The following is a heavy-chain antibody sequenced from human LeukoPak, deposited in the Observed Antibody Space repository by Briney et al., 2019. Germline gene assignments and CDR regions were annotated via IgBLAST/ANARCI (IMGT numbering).Heavy chain of an antibody. CDR3: ARAVAAAEKLDY. CDR1: GYTFTSYG. CDR2: ISAYNGNT. V-gene: IGHV1-18*01. Sequence: ASVKVSCKASGYTFTSYGISWARQAPGQGLEWMGWISAYNGNTNYAQKLQGRVTMTTDTSTSTAYMELRSLRSDDTAVYYCARAVAAAEKLDYWGQGTLVTVSS. J-gene: IGHJ4*02. D-gene: IGHD6-13*01.